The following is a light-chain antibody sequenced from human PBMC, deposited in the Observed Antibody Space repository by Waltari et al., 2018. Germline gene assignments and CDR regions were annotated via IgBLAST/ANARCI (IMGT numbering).Light chain of an antibody. Sequence: QSALTQPASVSGSPGQSITISCTGTSSDVGSHNLVSWYQQHPGKAPKPMIYEVSKRPSGVSNRFSGSKSGNTASLTISGLQAEDEADYYCCSYAGSSTPWVFGGGTKLTVL. J-gene: IGLJ3*02. CDR2: EVS. CDR1: SSDVGSHNL. CDR3: CSYAGSSTPWV. V-gene: IGLV2-23*02.